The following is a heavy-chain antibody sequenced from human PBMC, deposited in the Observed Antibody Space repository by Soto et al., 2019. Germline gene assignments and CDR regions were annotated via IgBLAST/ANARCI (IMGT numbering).Heavy chain of an antibody. CDR3: ARDRLGTLDPGDYAFDI. J-gene: IGHJ3*02. D-gene: IGHD7-27*01. Sequence: QVQLQESGPGLVKPSGTLSLTCAVSGGSISSSNWWSWVRQPPGKGLEWIGEIYHSGSTNYNPYLKSRVTISVDKSKNQFSLKLSSVTAADTAVYYCARDRLGTLDPGDYAFDIWGQGTMVTVSS. CDR1: GGSISSSNW. CDR2: IYHSGST. V-gene: IGHV4-4*02.